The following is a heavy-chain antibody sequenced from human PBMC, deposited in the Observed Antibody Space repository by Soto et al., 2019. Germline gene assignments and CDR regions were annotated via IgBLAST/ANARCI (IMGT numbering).Heavy chain of an antibody. J-gene: IGHJ4*02. Sequence: QEQLVESGGGVVQPGRSLRLSCAASGFPFWTYGMHWVRQAPGKGLEWVAVIWYNGTNKYYADSLKGRFTISRDNSRNTLYLQMNSLRVEDTAIYYCARVGSAASGNPFEHWGQGTLVTVSS. V-gene: IGHV3-33*01. CDR1: GFPFWTYG. CDR3: ARVGSAASGNPFEH. D-gene: IGHD6-13*01. CDR2: IWYNGTNK.